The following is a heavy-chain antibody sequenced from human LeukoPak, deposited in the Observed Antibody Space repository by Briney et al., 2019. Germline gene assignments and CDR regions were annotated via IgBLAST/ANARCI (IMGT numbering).Heavy chain of an antibody. CDR2: FDPEDDET. V-gene: IGHV1-24*01. CDR1: GYTLTELS. J-gene: IGHJ4*02. CDR3: ARDKSGDSSGEYDY. D-gene: IGHD3-22*01. Sequence: ASVKVSCKVSGYTLTELSMHWVRQAPGKGLEWMGGFDPEDDETIYAQKFQGRVTMTEDTSTDTAYMELSSLRSEDTAVYYCARDKSGDSSGEYDYWGQGTLVTVSS.